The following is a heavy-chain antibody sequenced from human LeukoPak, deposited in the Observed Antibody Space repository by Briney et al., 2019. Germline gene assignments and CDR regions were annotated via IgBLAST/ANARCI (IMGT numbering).Heavy chain of an antibody. D-gene: IGHD3-22*01. CDR2: IYYSGST. J-gene: IGHJ3*02. Sequence: SETLSLTCTVSGGSISSSSYYWGWIRQPPGKGLEWIGSIYYSGSTYYNPSLKSRVTISVDTSKNQFSLKLSSVTAADTAVYYCGREGITMIVVVPDDAFDIWGQGTMVTVSS. CDR1: GGSISSSSYY. V-gene: IGHV4-39*07. CDR3: GREGITMIVVVPDDAFDI.